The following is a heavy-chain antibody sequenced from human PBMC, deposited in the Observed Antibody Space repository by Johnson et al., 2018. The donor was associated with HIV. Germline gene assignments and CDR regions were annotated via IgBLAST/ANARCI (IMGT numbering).Heavy chain of an antibody. V-gene: IGHV3-66*01. D-gene: IGHD1-1*01. J-gene: IGHJ3*02. CDR2: IYSGGST. CDR3: ARDSLETSDGAFDI. Sequence: VQLVESGGGLAKPAWSPRLSCAASQFTFSSYYMNCVRQAPGKGLEWVSVIYSGGSTYYADSVKGRFTISRDNSKNTLYLQMNSMRAEDTAVYYCARDSLETSDGAFDIWGQGTMVTVSS. CDR1: QFTFSSYY.